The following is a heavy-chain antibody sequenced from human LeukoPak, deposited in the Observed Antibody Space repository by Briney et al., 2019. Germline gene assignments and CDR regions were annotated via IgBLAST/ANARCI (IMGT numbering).Heavy chain of an antibody. J-gene: IGHJ3*02. D-gene: IGHD3-3*01. CDR3: ARDPYDFWSGYLGGDAFDI. Sequence: GGALRLSCAASGFTFRSYSMNWVRQAPGKGLEWGSSISISSSYIYYADSVKGRFTISRDNAKNSLYLQMNSLRAEDTAVYYCARDPYDFWSGYLGGDAFDIWGQGTMVTVSS. CDR2: ISISSSYI. V-gene: IGHV3-21*01. CDR1: GFTFRSYS.